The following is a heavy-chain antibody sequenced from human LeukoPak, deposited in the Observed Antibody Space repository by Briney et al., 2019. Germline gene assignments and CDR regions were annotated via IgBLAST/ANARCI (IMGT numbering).Heavy chain of an antibody. Sequence: SETLSLTCTVSGGSISSSSYYWGWIRQPPGKGLEWIGSIYYSGSTYYNPSLKSRVTISVDTSKNQFSLKLSSVTAADTAVYYRARHQEAEDWGQGTLVTVSS. CDR3: ARHQEAED. CDR2: IYYSGST. CDR1: GGSISSSSYY. J-gene: IGHJ4*02. V-gene: IGHV4-39*01.